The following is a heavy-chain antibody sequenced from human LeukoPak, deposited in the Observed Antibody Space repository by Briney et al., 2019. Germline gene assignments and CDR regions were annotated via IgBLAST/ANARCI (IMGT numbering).Heavy chain of an antibody. CDR2: IYYSGST. V-gene: IGHV4-39*07. Sequence: SETLSLTCTVSGGSISSSSYYWGWIRQPPGKGLEWIGSIYYSGSTYYNPSLKSRVTISVDTSKNQFSLKLGSVTAADTVMYYCARGRQQMVLGTDYWGQGTLVTVSS. D-gene: IGHD6-13*01. CDR3: ARGRQQMVLGTDY. CDR1: GGSISSSSYY. J-gene: IGHJ4*02.